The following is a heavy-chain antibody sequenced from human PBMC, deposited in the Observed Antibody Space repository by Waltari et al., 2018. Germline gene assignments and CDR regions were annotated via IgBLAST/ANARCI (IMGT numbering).Heavy chain of an antibody. CDR1: GFTFRSYA. CDR2: IWSDGSNE. J-gene: IGHJ4*02. CDR3: AKDRYSGHDWVHYFHY. D-gene: IGHD5-12*01. V-gene: IGHV3-33*03. Sequence: QVQLVESGGGVVQPGRSLRLSCAASGFTFRSYAMHWVRQAPGKGLEWVAVIWSDGSNEYSGESVKGRFTISRDTSKNTVYLQMNSLRIEDTAVYYRAKDRYSGHDWVHYFHYWGQGTLVTVSS.